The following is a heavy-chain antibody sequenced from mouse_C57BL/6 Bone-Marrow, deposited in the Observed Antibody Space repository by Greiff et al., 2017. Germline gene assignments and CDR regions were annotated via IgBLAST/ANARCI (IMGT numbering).Heavy chain of an antibody. CDR2: IDPENGDT. CDR3: TTYYYGSSYN. J-gene: IGHJ2*01. V-gene: IGHV14-4*01. Sequence: VQLKQSGAELVRPGASVKLSCTASGFNIKDDYMHWVKQRPEQGLEWIGWIDPENGDTEYASKFQGKATITADTSSNTAYLQLSSLTSEDTAVYYCTTYYYGSSYNWGQGTTLTVSS. D-gene: IGHD1-1*01. CDR1: GFNIKDDY.